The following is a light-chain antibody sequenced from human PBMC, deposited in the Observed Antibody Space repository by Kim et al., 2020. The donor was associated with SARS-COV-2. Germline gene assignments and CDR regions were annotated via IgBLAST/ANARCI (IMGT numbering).Light chain of an antibody. CDR2: GKN. Sequence: SSELTQDPAVSVALGQTVRITCQGDSLRNNYASWYQQKPGQAPVLVIYGKNNRPSGIPDRFSGSRSGNTASLTITGAQAEDEADYYCNSRDSSGYHLVFG. J-gene: IGLJ3*02. V-gene: IGLV3-19*01. CDR3: NSRDSSGYHLV. CDR1: SLRNNY.